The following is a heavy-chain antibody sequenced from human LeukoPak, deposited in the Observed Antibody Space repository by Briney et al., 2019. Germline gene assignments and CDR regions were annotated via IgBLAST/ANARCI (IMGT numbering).Heavy chain of an antibody. CDR1: GYNFPTHW. V-gene: IGHV5-51*01. Sequence: GESLKISCQASGYNFPTHWIGWVRQMPGKGLEWMGIIYPSDSDTRYSPSLQGQVTISADKSINTVYLQWSSVKASDSAIYYCARGGGYGYDRIDYWGQGTQVTVSS. D-gene: IGHD5-12*01. CDR2: IYPSDSDT. J-gene: IGHJ4*02. CDR3: ARGGGYGYDRIDY.